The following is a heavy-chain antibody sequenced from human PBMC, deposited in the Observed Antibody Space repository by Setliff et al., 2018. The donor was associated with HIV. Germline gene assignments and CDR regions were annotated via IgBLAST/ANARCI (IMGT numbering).Heavy chain of an antibody. J-gene: IGHJ4*02. V-gene: IGHV3-15*01. D-gene: IGHD2-15*01. CDR1: GFSFSGAW. Sequence: SLRLSCAASGFSFSGAWMRWVRQAPGKGLERVAQIKSGGTADYAAPVKGRFTISRDDSKNVVSLQMDSLKTEDTAVYYCTADLPDSAPYCFDYWGQGALVTVSS. CDR2: IKSGGTA. CDR3: TADLPDSAPYCFDY.